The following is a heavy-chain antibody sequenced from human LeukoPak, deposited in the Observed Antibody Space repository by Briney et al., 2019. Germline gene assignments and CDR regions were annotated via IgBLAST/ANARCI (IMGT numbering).Heavy chain of an antibody. CDR2: IKSKTDGGTT. J-gene: IGHJ4*02. CDR1: GFTFSDYW. Sequence: GGSLRLSCAASGFTFSDYWMTWVRQAPGKGLEWVGRIKSKTDGGTTDYAPPVKDRFTISRDDSKNMLYLQMNSLETEDTALYYCTTDRGAGGGYWGPGTLVTVSS. D-gene: IGHD3-10*01. CDR3: TTDRGAGGGY. V-gene: IGHV3-15*01.